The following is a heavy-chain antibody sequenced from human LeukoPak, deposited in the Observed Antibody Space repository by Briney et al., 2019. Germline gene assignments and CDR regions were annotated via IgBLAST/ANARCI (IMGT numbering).Heavy chain of an antibody. CDR3: TTDSLTTGTHLFDY. V-gene: IGHV3-15*01. CDR2: IKTKTDGGTT. CDR1: GFTFSDAW. D-gene: IGHD1-1*01. J-gene: IGHJ4*02. Sequence: PGGSLRLSCAASGFTFSDAWMSWVRQAPGKGLEWVVRIKTKTDGGTTDYAAPVKGRFTISRDDSKNTLFLQMNSLKAEDTAVYFCTTDSLTTGTHLFDYWGQGTLVTVST.